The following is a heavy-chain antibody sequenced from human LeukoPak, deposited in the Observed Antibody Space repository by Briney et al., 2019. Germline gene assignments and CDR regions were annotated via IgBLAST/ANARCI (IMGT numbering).Heavy chain of an antibody. V-gene: IGHV4-34*01. CDR2: INHSGST. D-gene: IGHD5-18*01. J-gene: IGHJ3*02. CDR1: GGSFSGYY. CDR3: ARGEWIQLARTDAFDI. Sequence: SETLSLTCAVYGGSFSGYYWSWIRQPPGKGLEWIGEINHSGSTNYNPSLKSRVTISVDTSKNQFSLKLSSVTAADTAVYYRARGEWIQLARTDAFDIWGQGTMVTVSS.